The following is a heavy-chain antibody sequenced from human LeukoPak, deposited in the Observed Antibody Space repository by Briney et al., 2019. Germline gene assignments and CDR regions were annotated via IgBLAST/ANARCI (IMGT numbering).Heavy chain of an antibody. Sequence: SVKVACKASGGTISSYAICWVRQPPGQGLEWMGRIIPIFGTANYAQKFQGRVTITTDESTSTAYMELSSLRSEDTAVYYCARARRGLDFWSGSNWFDPWGQGTLVTVSS. V-gene: IGHV1-69*05. CDR1: GGTISSYA. CDR2: IIPIFGTA. CDR3: ARARRGLDFWSGSNWFDP. J-gene: IGHJ5*02. D-gene: IGHD3-3*01.